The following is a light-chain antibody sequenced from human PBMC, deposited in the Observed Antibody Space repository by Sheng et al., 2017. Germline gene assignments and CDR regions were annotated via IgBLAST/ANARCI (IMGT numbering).Light chain of an antibody. CDR3: QQYNDWPPEYT. CDR1: QSVRSS. CDR2: GAS. J-gene: IGKJ2*01. Sequence: EIAMTQSPATLSVSPGERVTLACRASQSVRSSLAWYQQKPGQAPRLLIYGASARATGIPARFSGSGSGTEFTLTISSLQSEDSALYYCQQYNDWPPEYTFGQGTKLEI. V-gene: IGKV3-15*01.